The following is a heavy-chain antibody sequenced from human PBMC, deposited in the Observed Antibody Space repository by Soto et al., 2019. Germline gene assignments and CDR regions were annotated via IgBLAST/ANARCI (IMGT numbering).Heavy chain of an antibody. CDR1: GYTFTGYY. CDR2: INPNSGGT. V-gene: IGHV1-2*04. J-gene: IGHJ5*02. CDR3: ARAPNCSGGSCFRAHWFDP. D-gene: IGHD2-15*01. Sequence: ASVKVSCKASGYTFTGYYMHWVRQAPGQGLEWMGWINPNSGGTNYAQKFQGWVTMTRDTSISTAYMELSRLRSDDTAVYYCARAPNCSGGSCFRAHWFDPWGQGTLVTVSS.